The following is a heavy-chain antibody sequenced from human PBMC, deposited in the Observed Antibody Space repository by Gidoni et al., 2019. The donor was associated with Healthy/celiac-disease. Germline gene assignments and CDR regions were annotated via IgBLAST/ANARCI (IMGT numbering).Heavy chain of an antibody. Sequence: EVQLVESGGVVVQPGGSLRLSCAASGFTFDVSTMHLVRQAPGKGLEWVSLISWDGGSTYYADSVKGRFTISRDNSKNSLYLQMNSLRTEDTALYYCAKDITPRRQWLVEYYYYGMDVWGQGTTVTVSS. CDR2: ISWDGGST. CDR1: GFTFDVST. D-gene: IGHD6-19*01. CDR3: AKDITPRRQWLVEYYYYGMDV. V-gene: IGHV3-43*01. J-gene: IGHJ6*02.